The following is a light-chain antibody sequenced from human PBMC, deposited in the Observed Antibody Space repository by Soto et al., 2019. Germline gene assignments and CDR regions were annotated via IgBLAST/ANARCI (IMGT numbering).Light chain of an antibody. CDR3: YSYPGSYTHL. Sequence: QSVLTQPRSVSGSPGQSVTISCTGTSSDVGGYKFVSWYQQHPGKVPKRIIYDVRNRPSGVPDRFSGSKSGNTASLTLSGLQTEDEADYYCYSYPGSYTHLFGTGTKDTV. V-gene: IGLV2-11*01. J-gene: IGLJ1*01. CDR1: SSDVGGYKF. CDR2: DVR.